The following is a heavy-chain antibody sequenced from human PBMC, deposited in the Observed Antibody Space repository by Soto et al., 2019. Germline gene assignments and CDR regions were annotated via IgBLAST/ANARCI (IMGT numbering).Heavy chain of an antibody. D-gene: IGHD2-15*01. V-gene: IGHV4-4*02. CDR2: IYHSGST. CDR3: ARERGYCSGGSCSYYYGMDV. Sequence: QVQLQESGPGLVKPSGTLSLTCAVSGGSISSSNWWSWVRQPPGKGLEWIGEIYHSGSTNYNPSRKSRVTISVDKSKNQFSLKLSSVTAADTAVYYCARERGYCSGGSCSYYYGMDVWGQGTTVTVSS. J-gene: IGHJ6*02. CDR1: GGSISSSNW.